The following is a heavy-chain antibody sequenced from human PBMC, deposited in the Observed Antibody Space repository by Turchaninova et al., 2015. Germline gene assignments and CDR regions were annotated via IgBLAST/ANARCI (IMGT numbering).Heavy chain of an antibody. D-gene: IGHD3-22*01. Sequence: EVQLVESGGGLVKPGGSLRLSCAASGFTFNTYSMNWVRQAPGKGLEWVSAISIGSGYIYYADSVKGRCTIARDNAKNSLYLQMNSLRAEDTAVYYCMIPPSLGGYWGQGTLVTVSS. CDR2: ISIGSGYI. CDR3: MIPPSLGGY. CDR1: GFTFNTYS. J-gene: IGHJ4*02. V-gene: IGHV3-21*01.